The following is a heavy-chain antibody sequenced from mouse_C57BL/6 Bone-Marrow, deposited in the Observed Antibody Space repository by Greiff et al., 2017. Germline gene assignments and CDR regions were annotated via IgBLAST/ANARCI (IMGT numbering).Heavy chain of an antibody. CDR1: GYTFTDYY. D-gene: IGHD2-2*01. CDR2: IYPGSGNT. Sequence: QVQLQQSGAELVRPGASVKLSCKASGYTFTDYYINWVKQRPGQGLEWIARIYPGSGNTYYNEKFKGKATLTAEKSSLTAYMQLSSLTSEDSAVYFCASYGYDGRAWFAYWGQGTLVTVSA. CDR3: ASYGYDGRAWFAY. J-gene: IGHJ3*01. V-gene: IGHV1-76*01.